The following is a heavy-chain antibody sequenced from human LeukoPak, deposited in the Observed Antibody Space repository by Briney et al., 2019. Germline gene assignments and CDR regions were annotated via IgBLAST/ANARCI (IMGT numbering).Heavy chain of an antibody. J-gene: IGHJ4*02. CDR2: IIPIFGTA. CDR1: GGTFSSYA. V-gene: IGHV1-69*13. Sequence: SVKVSCKASGGTFSSYAISWVRQAPGQGLEWMGGIIPIFGTANYAQKFQGRVTITADESTSTAYMELSSLRSEGTAVYYCARDRYYYDSSGRTYYFDYWGQGTLVTVSS. CDR3: ARDRYYYDSSGRTYYFDY. D-gene: IGHD3-22*01.